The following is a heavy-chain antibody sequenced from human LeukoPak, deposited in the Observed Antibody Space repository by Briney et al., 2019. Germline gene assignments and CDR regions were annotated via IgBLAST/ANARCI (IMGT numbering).Heavy chain of an antibody. CDR3: VRSSDWAFFDH. J-gene: IGHJ4*02. V-gene: IGHV3-74*01. CDR1: GLSFSTSY. Sequence: QTGGSLRLSCEASGLSFSTSYMHWVRQTPGKGLVWVSRIHSTGAYIDYVDSVKGRFIISRDNAKNTLYLQMNSLRAEDTAVYFCVRSSDWAFFDHWGQGALVTVSS. CDR2: IHSTGAYI. D-gene: IGHD3/OR15-3a*01.